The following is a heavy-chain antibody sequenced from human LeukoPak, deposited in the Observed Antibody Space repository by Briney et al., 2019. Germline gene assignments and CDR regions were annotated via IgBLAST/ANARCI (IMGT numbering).Heavy chain of an antibody. Sequence: GASVKVSCKASGGTFSSYAISWVRQAPGQGLEWMGRIIPILGIANYAQKFQGRVTITADKSTSTAYMELSSLRSEDTAVYYCARDGLGSYSFDYWGQGTLVTVSS. V-gene: IGHV1-69*04. CDR3: ARDGLGSYSFDY. CDR1: GGTFSSYA. D-gene: IGHD3-10*01. CDR2: IIPILGIA. J-gene: IGHJ4*02.